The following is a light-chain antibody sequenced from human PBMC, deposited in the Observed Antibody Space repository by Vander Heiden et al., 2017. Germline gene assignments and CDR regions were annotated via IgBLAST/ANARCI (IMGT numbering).Light chain of an antibody. CDR3: QQYGSSPPT. J-gene: IGKJ3*01. CDR1: QSVSSSY. V-gene: IGKV3-20*01. CDR2: GAS. Sequence: EIVLTQSPGTLSLSPGERATLSCRASQSVSSSYLAWYQQKPGQAPRLLIYGASSRATGIPDRFSGSGSGTDFTLTISRLEPEDFAVYYCQQYGSSPPTFGPGTKADIK.